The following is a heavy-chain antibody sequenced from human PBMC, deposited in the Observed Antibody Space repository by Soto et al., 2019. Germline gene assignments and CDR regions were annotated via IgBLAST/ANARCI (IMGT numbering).Heavy chain of an antibody. CDR1: GGSISSSRYY. J-gene: IGHJ4*02. D-gene: IGHD3-22*01. CDR2: IYYSGST. CDR3: ARHGNHYYDSSGYYWD. Sequence: SETLSLTCTVSGGSISSSRYYWGWIRQPPGKGLEWIGNIYYSGSTYYNPSLKSRVTISGDTSKNQFSLMLSSVTAADTAVYYCARHGNHYYDSSGYYWDWGQGILVTVSS. V-gene: IGHV4-39*01.